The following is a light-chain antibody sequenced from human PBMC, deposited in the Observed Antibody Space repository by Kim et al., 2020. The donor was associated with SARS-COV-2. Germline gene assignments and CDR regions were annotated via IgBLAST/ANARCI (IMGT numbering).Light chain of an antibody. CDR1: QDINNF. CDR2: AAS. CDR3: QQYIAYPRT. Sequence: ASVGARVTITCRASQDINNFLAWFRQKPGKAPESLIYAASTLQSGVPSRFSGSGSGTDFTLTISSLQPEDFATYYCQQYIAYPRTFGQGTKVDIK. J-gene: IGKJ1*01. V-gene: IGKV1-16*01.